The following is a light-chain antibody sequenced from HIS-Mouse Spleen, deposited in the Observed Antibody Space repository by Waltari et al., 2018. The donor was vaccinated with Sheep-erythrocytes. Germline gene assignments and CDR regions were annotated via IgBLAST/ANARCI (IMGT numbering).Light chain of an antibody. CDR1: SSNIGINY. CDR3: GTWDSSLSAVV. Sequence: QSVLTQPPSVSAAPGQKVTISCSGSSSNIGINYVSGYQQRPGTAPKLHINDNNTRPSGIPDPFSGSKSGTSATLGITGLQTGDEADYYCGTWDSSLSAVVFGGGTKLTVL. CDR2: DNN. J-gene: IGLJ2*01. V-gene: IGLV1-51*01.